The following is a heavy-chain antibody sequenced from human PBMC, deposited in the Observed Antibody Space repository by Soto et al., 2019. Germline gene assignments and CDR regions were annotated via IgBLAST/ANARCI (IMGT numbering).Heavy chain of an antibody. CDR1: GGSFSGYY. D-gene: IGHD2-15*01. Sequence: PSETLSLTCAVYGGSFSGYYWSWIRQPPGKGLEWIGEINHSGSTNYNPSLKSRVTISVDTSKNQFSLKLSSVTAADTAVYYCARGRHFPSVVVAAKSGWFDPWGQGTLVTVSS. V-gene: IGHV4-34*01. CDR2: INHSGST. CDR3: ARGRHFPSVVVAAKSGWFDP. J-gene: IGHJ5*02.